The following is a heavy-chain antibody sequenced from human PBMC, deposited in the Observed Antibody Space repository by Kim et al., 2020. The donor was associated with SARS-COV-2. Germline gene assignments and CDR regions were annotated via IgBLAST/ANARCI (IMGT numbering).Heavy chain of an antibody. J-gene: IGHJ4*02. V-gene: IGHV4-59*08. D-gene: IGHD3-3*01. Sequence: SETLSLTCTVSGDCMNNYYWSWIRQSPEKGLEWIGYIYGNGDTKYDYSLKSRVTMSVDRSNNQFSLNLRSVTAADAAMYYCVRHLATSETVLEFWGPGTLVTVSS. CDR1: GDCMNNYY. CDR2: IYGNGDT. CDR3: VRHLATSETVLEF.